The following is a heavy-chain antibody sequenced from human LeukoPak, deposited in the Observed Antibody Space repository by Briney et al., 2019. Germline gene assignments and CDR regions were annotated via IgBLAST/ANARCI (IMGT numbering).Heavy chain of an antibody. CDR3: ARVRIAAAGIDY. D-gene: IGHD6-13*01. Sequence: GGSLRLSCAASGFTFSSYWMPWVRQAPGKGLVWVSRINSDGSSTSYADSVKGRFTISRDNAKNTLYLQMNSLRAEDTAEYYCARVRIAAAGIDYWGQGTLVTVSS. V-gene: IGHV3-74*01. CDR2: INSDGSST. J-gene: IGHJ4*02. CDR1: GFTFSSYW.